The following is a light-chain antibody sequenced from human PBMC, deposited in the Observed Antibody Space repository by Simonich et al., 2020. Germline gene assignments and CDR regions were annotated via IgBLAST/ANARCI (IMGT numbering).Light chain of an antibody. J-gene: IGLJ2*01. CDR3: CSYAGSNKV. V-gene: IGLV6-57*01. CDR2: EDN. Sequence: NFMLTQPHSVSESPGKTVTISCTRSSGSIASNYVQWYQQRPGSSPTTVIYEDNQRPAGVPDRFSGSIDSSSNSASLTISGLKTEDEADYYCCSYAGSNKVFGGGTKLTVL. CDR1: SGSIASNY.